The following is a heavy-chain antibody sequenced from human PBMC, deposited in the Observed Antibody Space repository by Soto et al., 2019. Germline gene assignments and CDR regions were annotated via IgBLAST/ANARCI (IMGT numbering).Heavy chain of an antibody. J-gene: IGHJ6*03. Sequence: QVQLVQSGAEVKKPGASVKVSCKASGYTFTSYDINWVRQATGQGLEWMGWMNPNSGNTGYAQNFQGRVTMTRNTSISTAYMELSSLRSEDTAVYYCARGLFEVADYYYYMDVWGKGTTVTVSS. D-gene: IGHD3-3*01. CDR2: MNPNSGNT. CDR3: ARGLFEVADYYYYMDV. V-gene: IGHV1-8*01. CDR1: GYTFTSYD.